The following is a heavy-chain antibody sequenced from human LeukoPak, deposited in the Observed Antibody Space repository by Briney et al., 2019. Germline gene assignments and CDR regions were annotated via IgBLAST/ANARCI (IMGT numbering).Heavy chain of an antibody. V-gene: IGHV3-53*01. CDR3: ARSPTLLGRVDNWFDP. CDR2: IYSGGST. Sequence: PGGSLRLSCAASGFTASSNYMSWVRQAPGKGLEWVSVIYSGGSTYYADSVKGRFTISRDNSKNTLYLQMNSLRAEDTAVYYCARSPTLLGRVDNWFDPWGQGTLVTVSS. D-gene: IGHD3-10*01. J-gene: IGHJ5*02. CDR1: GFTASSNY.